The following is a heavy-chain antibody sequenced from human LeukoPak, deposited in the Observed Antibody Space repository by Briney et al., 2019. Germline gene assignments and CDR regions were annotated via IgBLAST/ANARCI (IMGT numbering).Heavy chain of an antibody. CDR2: IKQDGSEK. D-gene: IGHD3-22*01. CDR3: ARIYYDSSGYRLFDY. Sequence: GGSLSLSCAASGFTFSIYWMSWVRQAPGKGLEWVANIKQDGSEKYYVDSVKGRFTISRDNAKNSLYLQMNSLRAEDTAVYYCARIYYDSSGYRLFDYWGQGILVTVSS. V-gene: IGHV3-7*04. J-gene: IGHJ4*02. CDR1: GFTFSIYW.